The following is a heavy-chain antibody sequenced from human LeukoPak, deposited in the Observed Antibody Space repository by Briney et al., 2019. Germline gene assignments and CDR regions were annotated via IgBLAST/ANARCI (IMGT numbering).Heavy chain of an antibody. D-gene: IGHD2-15*01. V-gene: IGHV1-2*02. CDR1: GYTFTGYY. J-gene: IGHJ4*02. CDR2: INPNSGGT. Sequence: ASVKVSCKASGYTFTGYYVHWVRQAPGQRLECMGWINPNSGGTNYAQKFQGRVTMTRDTSISTAYMELGRLRSDDTAVYYCARGLHCSGGTCSDSWGQGTLVTVSS. CDR3: ARGLHCSGGTCSDS.